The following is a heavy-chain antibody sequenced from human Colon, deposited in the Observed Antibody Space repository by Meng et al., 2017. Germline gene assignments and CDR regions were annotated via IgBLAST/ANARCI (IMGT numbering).Heavy chain of an antibody. J-gene: IGHJ3*02. D-gene: IGHD6-19*01. CDR3: ARGYGSGWYLNDAFDI. Sequence: ASVKVSRKASGYTFTSYYMHWVRQAPGQGLEWMGIINPSGGSTSYAQKFQGRVTMTRDPSTSTVYMELSSLRSEDTAVYYCARGYGSGWYLNDAFDIWGQGTMVTVSS. CDR1: GYTFTSYY. V-gene: IGHV1-46*01. CDR2: INPSGGST.